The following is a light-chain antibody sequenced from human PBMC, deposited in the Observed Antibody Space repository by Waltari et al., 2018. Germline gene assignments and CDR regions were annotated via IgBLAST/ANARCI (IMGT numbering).Light chain of an antibody. V-gene: IGLV2-8*01. CDR2: EVT. CDR3: SSYAGSNKLI. J-gene: IGLJ2*01. CDR1: SSDVGGYDY. Sequence: QSALTQPPSASGSPGQSVTISCTGTSSDVGGYDYVAWYQQHPGKAPKLMLYEVTKRPSGVPGRFSGSKSGNTASLTVSGLQVDDEADYYCSSYAGSNKLIFGGGTKLTVL.